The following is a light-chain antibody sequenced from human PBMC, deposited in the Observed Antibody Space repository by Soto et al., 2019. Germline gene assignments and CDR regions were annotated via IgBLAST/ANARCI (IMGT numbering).Light chain of an antibody. V-gene: IGKV1-27*01. J-gene: IGKJ4*01. CDR2: VAS. CDR3: QKYSDAPLT. CDR1: QGISNY. Sequence: DIQMTQSPSSLSASVGDRVTITCRASQGISNYLAWYQQKPWKVPTLLIYVASTLQSGVPSRFSGSGSGTYFPPTLSSLQPEDVATYYGQKYSDAPLTFGGGTKLEIK.